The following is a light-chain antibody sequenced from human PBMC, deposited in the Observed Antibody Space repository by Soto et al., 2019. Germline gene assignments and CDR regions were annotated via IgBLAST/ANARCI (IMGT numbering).Light chain of an antibody. CDR2: DVN. CDR1: ISDIGGYNF. V-gene: IGLV2-14*01. CDR3: ASYTRTTTLV. Sequence: QSVLTQPASVSWSTGQSLTISCTGTISDIGGYNFISWDQHHPGKAPKLVIYDVNNRPSGISYRFSGSKSGNTASLTISGLQADDDADYYCASYTRTTTLVFGGGTKVTVL. J-gene: IGLJ2*01.